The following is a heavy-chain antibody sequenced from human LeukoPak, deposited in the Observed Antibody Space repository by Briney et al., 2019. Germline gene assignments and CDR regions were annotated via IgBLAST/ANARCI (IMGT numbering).Heavy chain of an antibody. Sequence: PRRPLRLSCAASAFTFSSYAMGCVRQAPGNGLEWVSAIIGSGGSTYYADYVKGRFTISRDNSKNTLYVEMISLRGEDTAVYYCVKGYCISTSCYRLDYWGQGTLVTVSS. CDR2: IIGSGGST. D-gene: IGHD2-2*01. V-gene: IGHV3-23*01. J-gene: IGHJ4*02. CDR1: AFTFSSYA. CDR3: VKGYCISTSCYRLDY.